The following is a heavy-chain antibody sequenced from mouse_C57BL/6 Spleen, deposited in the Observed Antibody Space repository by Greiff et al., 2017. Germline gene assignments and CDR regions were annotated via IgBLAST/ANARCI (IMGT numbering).Heavy chain of an antibody. V-gene: IGHV1-64*01. CDR1: GYTFTSYW. D-gene: IGHD2-3*01. CDR3: ALYDGFALDD. J-gene: IGHJ4*01. Sequence: QVQLQQPGPELVKPGASVKLSCKASGYTFTSYWMNWVKQRPGQGLEWIGMIHPNSGSTNYNEKFKSKATLTVDQSSSTAYMQLSSLTSEDSAVYYCALYDGFALDDRGQGASVTFAS. CDR2: IHPNSGST.